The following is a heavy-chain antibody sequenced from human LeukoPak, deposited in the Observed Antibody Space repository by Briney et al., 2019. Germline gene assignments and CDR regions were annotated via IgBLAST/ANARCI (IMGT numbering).Heavy chain of an antibody. Sequence: SGPTLVKPTQTLTLTCTFSGFSLTTSAAGVGWIRQPPGKALEWLALIYWDDDKRYSPSLKSRVTITKDTSKNQVVLTLTNMDPVDTATYYCAHSRWEYSGYGFAYWGQGTLVTVSS. CDR3: AHSRWEYSGYGFAY. CDR1: GFSLTTSAAG. D-gene: IGHD5-12*01. CDR2: IYWDDDK. V-gene: IGHV2-5*02. J-gene: IGHJ4*02.